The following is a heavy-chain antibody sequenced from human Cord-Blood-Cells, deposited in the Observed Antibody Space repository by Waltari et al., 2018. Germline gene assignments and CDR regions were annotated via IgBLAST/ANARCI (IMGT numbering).Heavy chain of an antibody. V-gene: IGHV3-53*01. J-gene: IGHJ3*02. CDR3: ARFTYGDAFDI. CDR1: GFTVSSNY. CDR2: IYSGGST. D-gene: IGHD4-17*01. Sequence: EVQLVESGGGLIKPGGSLRLSCAASGFTVSSNYMSWVRPAPGKGREWVSFIYSGGSTYYADSVTGRFPISRDNSKNTLYLQMNSLRAEDTAVYYCARFTYGDAFDIWGQGTMVTVSS.